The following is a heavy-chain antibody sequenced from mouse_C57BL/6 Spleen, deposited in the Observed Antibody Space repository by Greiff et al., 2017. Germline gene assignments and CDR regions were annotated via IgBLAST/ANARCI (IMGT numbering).Heavy chain of an antibody. CDR3: AITAVVATPYYFDY. V-gene: IGHV1-82*01. J-gene: IGHJ2*01. CDR2: IYPGDGDT. CDR1: GYAFSSSW. D-gene: IGHD1-1*01. Sequence: VKLMESGPELVKPGASVKISCKASGYAFSSSWMNWVKQRPGKGLEWIGRIYPGDGDTNYNGKFKGKATLTADKSSSTAYMQLSSLTSEDSAVYCCAITAVVATPYYFDYWGQGTTLTVSS.